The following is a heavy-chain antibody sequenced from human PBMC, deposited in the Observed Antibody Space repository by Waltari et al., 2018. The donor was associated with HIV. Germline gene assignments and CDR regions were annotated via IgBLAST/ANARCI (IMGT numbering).Heavy chain of an antibody. CDR2: IYSGCTT. V-gene: IGHV3-66*01. J-gene: IGHJ4*02. CDR1: GFVVIRHY. CDR3: ARDPLWRGGNRGQSPH. D-gene: IGHD3-10*01. Sequence: EVQLVASGVGLVRPGGSLSLPCAASGFVVIRHYMSWVRQAPGNGREWFSIIYSGCTTHYADFVKGRFTSSRYNSKNTLYLQMNSLRAEDTAVYYCARDPLWRGGNRGQSPHWGQGALVTVSS.